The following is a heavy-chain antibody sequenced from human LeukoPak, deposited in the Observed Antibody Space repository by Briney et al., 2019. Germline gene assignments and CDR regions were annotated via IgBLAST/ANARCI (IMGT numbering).Heavy chain of an antibody. D-gene: IGHD4/OR15-4a*01. CDR1: GGSISSGGDY. Sequence: SETLSLTCTVSGGSISSGGDYWSLIRQHPRKSLEWIGYISYSGTTYYNPSLKSRINISLDTSKNHFSLELSSVTAADTAVYNCARAAWRGTNSRDAFDIWGLGTVVTVSS. CDR3: ARAAWRGTNSRDAFDI. CDR2: ISYSGTT. V-gene: IGHV4-31*03. J-gene: IGHJ3*02.